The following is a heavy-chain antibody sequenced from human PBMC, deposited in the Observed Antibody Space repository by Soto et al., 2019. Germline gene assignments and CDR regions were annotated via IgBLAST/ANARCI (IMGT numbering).Heavy chain of an antibody. D-gene: IGHD3-9*01. V-gene: IGHV3-21*01. CDR3: ARGLRYFDWLFFDY. CDR1: GFTFSSYS. Sequence: LRLSCAASGFTFSSYSMNWVRQAPGKGLEWVSSISSSSSYIYYADSVKGRFTISRDNAKNSLYLQMNSLRAEDTAVYYCARGLRYFDWLFFDYWGQGTLVTVSS. J-gene: IGHJ4*02. CDR2: ISSSSSYI.